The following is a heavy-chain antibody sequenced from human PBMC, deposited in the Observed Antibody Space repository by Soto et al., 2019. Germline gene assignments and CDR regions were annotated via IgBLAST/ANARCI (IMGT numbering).Heavy chain of an antibody. Sequence: VQLVQSGAEVKKPGSSVKVSCKASGGTFSSYIISWVRQAPGQGLEWMGRIIPILGIANYAQKFQGRVTITADKSTSTAYMELSSLRSEDTAVYYCANKDYDSSEYYYYGMDVWGQGTTVTVSS. CDR2: IIPILGIA. D-gene: IGHD3-22*01. J-gene: IGHJ6*02. CDR3: ANKDYDSSEYYYYGMDV. CDR1: GGTFSSYI. V-gene: IGHV1-69*02.